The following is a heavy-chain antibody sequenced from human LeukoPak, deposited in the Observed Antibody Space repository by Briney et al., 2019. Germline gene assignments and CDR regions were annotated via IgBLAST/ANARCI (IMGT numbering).Heavy chain of an antibody. CDR2: FDPEDGET. D-gene: IGHD1-26*01. Sequence: ASVKVSCKVSGYTLTELSMHWVRQAPGKGLDWMGGFDPEDGETIYAQKFQGRVTMTEDTSTDTAYMELSSLRSEDTAVYYCATHPRAKWELPYDYWGQGTLVTVSS. CDR3: ATHPRAKWELPYDY. J-gene: IGHJ4*02. CDR1: GYTLTELS. V-gene: IGHV1-24*01.